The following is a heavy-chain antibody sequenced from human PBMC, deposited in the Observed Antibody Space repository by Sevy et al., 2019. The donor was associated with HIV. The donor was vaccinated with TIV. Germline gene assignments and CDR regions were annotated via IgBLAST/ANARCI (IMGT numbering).Heavy chain of an antibody. CDR2: LYYNGHI. CDR1: GGSITSLY. CDR3: AGENAWGRGYS. D-gene: IGHD1-26*01. J-gene: IGHJ4*02. Sequence: SETLSLTCTLSGGSITSLYWNWIRQPPGKGLEWIATLYYNGHINYNPSLKSRVTLSLDTSKNQFSLRLSSVTAADTAMYYCAGENAWGRGYSWGQGTLVTVSS. V-gene: IGHV4-59*08.